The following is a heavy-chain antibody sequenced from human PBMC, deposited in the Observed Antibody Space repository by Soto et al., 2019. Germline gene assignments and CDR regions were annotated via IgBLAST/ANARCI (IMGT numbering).Heavy chain of an antibody. D-gene: IGHD2-15*01. J-gene: IGHJ4*02. Sequence: QVQLVQSGTEVKKPGSSVKVSCKASGGNFNSYTINWVRQAPGQGREFMGGIIPSFGTANYAPKFQGRVTFTADTATNTAYMELSSLRSADTAVYFCSRDAVAASGTNDWGQGTLVTVSS. CDR1: GGNFNSYT. CDR3: SRDAVAASGTND. CDR2: IIPSFGTA. V-gene: IGHV1-69*06.